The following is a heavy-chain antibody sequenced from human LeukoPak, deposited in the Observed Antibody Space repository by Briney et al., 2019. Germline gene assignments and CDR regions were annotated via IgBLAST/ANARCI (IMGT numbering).Heavy chain of an antibody. CDR1: RFTFSDYY. CDR3: ARGCSGGSCYPGDY. Sequence: GGSLTLSYTASRFTFSDYYMRWLRQARGEGREGVTYISSSGKTIYYADSVRARFTIYRDNRKNSVYLQMNSLRAEDTAVYYCARGCSGGSCYPGDYWGQGTLVTVSS. J-gene: IGHJ4*02. V-gene: IGHV3-11*04. CDR2: ISSSGKTI. D-gene: IGHD2-15*01.